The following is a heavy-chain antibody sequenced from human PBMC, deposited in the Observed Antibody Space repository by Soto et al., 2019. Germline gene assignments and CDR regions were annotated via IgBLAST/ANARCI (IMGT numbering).Heavy chain of an antibody. CDR2: ISSSSNYI. J-gene: IGHJ4*02. CDR3: ARGYIAMDY. D-gene: IGHD2-21*01. Sequence: EVQVVDSGGGLVKPGGSLRLSCAASGFTFSTYTMNWVRQAPGKGLEWVSSISSSSNYIYYADSLKGRFTISRDNAKNSLFLQMESLRAEDTAVYYCARGYIAMDYWGQGTLVTVSS. V-gene: IGHV3-21*01. CDR1: GFTFSTYT.